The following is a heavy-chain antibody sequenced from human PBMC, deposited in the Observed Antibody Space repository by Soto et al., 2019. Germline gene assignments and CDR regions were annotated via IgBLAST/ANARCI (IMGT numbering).Heavy chain of an antibody. J-gene: IGHJ6*02. CDR1: GFTFSSYG. Sequence: GGSLRLSCAASGFTFSSYGMRWVRQAPGKGLEWVAVIWNDGSNKYYADSVKGRFTISRDNSKNTLYLQMNSLRAEDTAVYYCARPVRAAAYDYGMDVWGQGTTVTVSS. CDR3: ARPVRAAAYDYGMDV. D-gene: IGHD6-13*01. V-gene: IGHV3-33*01. CDR2: IWNDGSNK.